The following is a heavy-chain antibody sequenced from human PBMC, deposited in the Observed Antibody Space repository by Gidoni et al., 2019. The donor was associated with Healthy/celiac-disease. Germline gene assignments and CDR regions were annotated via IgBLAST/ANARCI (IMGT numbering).Heavy chain of an antibody. CDR2: INHSGST. D-gene: IGHD1-26*01. CDR3: ARGEPGAFDY. CDR1: GGSFSGYY. Sequence: QVQLQQWGSGLLKPSETLSLTCAVHGGSFSGYYWSWIRQPPGKGLEWIGEINHSGSTNYNPSLKSRVTISVDTSKNQFSLKLSSVTAADTAVYYCARGEPGAFDYWGQGTLVTVSS. V-gene: IGHV4-34*01. J-gene: IGHJ4*02.